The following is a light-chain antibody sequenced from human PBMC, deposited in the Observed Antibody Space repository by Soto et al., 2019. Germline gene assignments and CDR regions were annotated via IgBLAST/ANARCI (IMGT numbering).Light chain of an antibody. CDR2: EVS. CDR3: CSLTTSHTYV. Sequence: QSALTQPRSVSGSPGQSVTISCTGTSSDLGAYTYVSWYQQHPGKAPKLMIYEVSNRPSGVPDRFSGSKSGNTASLTISGLQADDEADYYCCSLTTSHTYVFGSGTKLTVL. CDR1: SSDLGAYTY. V-gene: IGLV2-11*01. J-gene: IGLJ1*01.